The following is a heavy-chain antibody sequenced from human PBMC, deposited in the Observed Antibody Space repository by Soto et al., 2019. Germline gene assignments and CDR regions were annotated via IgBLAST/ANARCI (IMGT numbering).Heavy chain of an antibody. J-gene: IGHJ6*03. CDR2: ISSSSGII. Sequence: VHLVESGGSLVQPGGSLRLSCAASGFTFGSFSMNWVRQAPGKGLEWVSYISSSSGIIYYADSVKGRFTISRDNAKNSLYLQMNSLRAEDTAVYFCAKMVTTYYYYYMDVWGKGTTVTVSS. D-gene: IGHD4-17*01. V-gene: IGHV3-48*01. CDR1: GFTFGSFS. CDR3: AKMVTTYYYYYMDV.